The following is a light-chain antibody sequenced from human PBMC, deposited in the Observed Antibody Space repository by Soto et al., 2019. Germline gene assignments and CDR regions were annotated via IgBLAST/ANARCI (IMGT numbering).Light chain of an antibody. Sequence: EIVLTQSPATLSLSPGERATLSCRASQSVSSYLAWYQQKPGQAPRLLIYDESNRATGIPARFSGSGSGTAFAVALSSLAPEDFAVYYCHPRSNWPPIAVGQGTALEIK. V-gene: IGKV3-11*01. J-gene: IGKJ5*01. CDR2: DES. CDR3: HPRSNWPPIA. CDR1: QSVSSY.